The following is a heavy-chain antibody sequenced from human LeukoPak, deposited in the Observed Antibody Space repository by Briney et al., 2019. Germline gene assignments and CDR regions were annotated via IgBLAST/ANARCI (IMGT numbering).Heavy chain of an antibody. CDR3: AGVLESGSYDGPFDY. J-gene: IGHJ4*02. Sequence: PSGTLSLICGVSGGSISSTNWWTWVRQPPGKGLEWIGEVHLDGRTNYNPSLESRLTMSVDFSENHISLKLTSVTPEDTAVYYCAGVLESGSYDGPFDYWGQGTLVTVSS. CDR1: GGSISSTNW. D-gene: IGHD1-26*01. CDR2: VHLDGRT. V-gene: IGHV4-4*02.